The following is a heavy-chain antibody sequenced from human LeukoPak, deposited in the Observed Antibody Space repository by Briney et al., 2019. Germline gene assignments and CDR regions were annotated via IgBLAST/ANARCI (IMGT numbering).Heavy chain of an antibody. CDR1: GFTFSSYG. V-gene: IGHV3-30*02. CDR2: IRYDGSNK. CDR3: AKDGGYSSGWSASFDY. D-gene: IGHD6-19*01. J-gene: IGHJ4*02. Sequence: GGSLRLSCAASGFTFSSYGMHWVRQAPGKGREWVAFIRYDGSNKYYADSVKGRFTISRDNSKNTLYLQMNSLRAEDTAVYYCAKDGGYSSGWSASFDYWGQGTLVTVSS.